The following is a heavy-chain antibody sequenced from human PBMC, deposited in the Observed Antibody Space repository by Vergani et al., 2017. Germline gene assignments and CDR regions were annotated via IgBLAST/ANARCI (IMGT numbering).Heavy chain of an antibody. D-gene: IGHD5-12*01. CDR3: TKGSRGYTGYFLDY. J-gene: IGHJ4*02. CDR1: GYSFSDHY. CDR2: VSGSSATP. Sequence: QVQLVESGGGLVKPGGSLRLSCAASGYSFSDHYMTWIRQAPGKGLEWVSSVSGSSATPYYADSVKGRFIISRDNSKNTLHLQMNSLRADDTAVYYCTKGSRGYTGYFLDYWGQGTLATVSS. V-gene: IGHV3-11*01.